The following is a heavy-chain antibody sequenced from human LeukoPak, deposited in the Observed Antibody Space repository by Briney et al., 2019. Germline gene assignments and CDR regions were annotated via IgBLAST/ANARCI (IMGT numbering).Heavy chain of an antibody. CDR3: ARGMYNSFDY. V-gene: IGHV1-18*01. J-gene: IGHJ4*02. CDR1: GYTFTSHG. CDR2: ISAYNGNA. Sequence: ASVKVSCKTSGYTFTSHGISWVRQAPGQGLEWMGRISAYNGNANYAQKFQDRVTMTTDISTSTAYMELRSLRSDDTAVYYCARGMYNSFDYWGQGILVTVSS. D-gene: IGHD1-14*01.